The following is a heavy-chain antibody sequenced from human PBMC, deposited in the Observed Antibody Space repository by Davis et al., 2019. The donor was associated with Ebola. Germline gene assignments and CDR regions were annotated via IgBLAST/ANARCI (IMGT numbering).Heavy chain of an antibody. D-gene: IGHD6-19*01. CDR1: GFTFSSYD. V-gene: IGHV3-13*01. Sequence: GESLKISCAASGFTFSSYDMHWVRQVTGKSLEWVSAIGTAGDTYYPGSVKGRFTISRDNAKNSLYLQMNSLRAEDTAVYYCARGGIAVAEDFDYWGQGTLVTVSS. CDR3: ARGGIAVAEDFDY. J-gene: IGHJ4*02. CDR2: IGTAGDT.